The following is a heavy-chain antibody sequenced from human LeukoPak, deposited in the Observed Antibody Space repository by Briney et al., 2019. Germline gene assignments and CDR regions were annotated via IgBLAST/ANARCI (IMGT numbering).Heavy chain of an antibody. V-gene: IGHV1-2*02. D-gene: IGHD3-10*01. CDR2: INPNSGGT. CDR1: GYTFTGYY. Sequence: GASVKVSCKASGYTFTGYYMHWVRQAPGQGLEWMGWINPNSGGTNYAQKFQGRVTMTRDTFISTAYMELSRLRSDDTAVYYCARDLFGMVRGVTYDYWGQGTLVTVSS. J-gene: IGHJ4*02. CDR3: ARDLFGMVRGVTYDY.